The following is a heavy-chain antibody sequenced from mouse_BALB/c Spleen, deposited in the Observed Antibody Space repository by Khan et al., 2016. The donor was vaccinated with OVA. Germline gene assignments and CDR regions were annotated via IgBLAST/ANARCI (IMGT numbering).Heavy chain of an antibody. Sequence: DLVKPGASVKLSCKASGYTFTSYWINWIKQRPGQGLEWIGRIGPGSSNAYYNDMFKDKATLTVTTYSNTAHIQLSSLSSGDSAVYCCARENYYGRSCYAMDYWGQGTSVTVSA. D-gene: IGHD1-1*01. CDR1: GYTFTSYW. J-gene: IGHJ4*01. CDR3: ARENYYGRSCYAMDY. CDR2: IGPGSSNA. V-gene: IGHV1S41*01.